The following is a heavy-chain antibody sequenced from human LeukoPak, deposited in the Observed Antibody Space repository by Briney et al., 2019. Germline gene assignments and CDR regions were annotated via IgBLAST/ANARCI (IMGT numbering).Heavy chain of an antibody. Sequence: YVGGATYYADSVKGRFTISRDNSENTLYLQMKSLGAGDTAVYYCARGDGYNFFDYWGQGTLVTVSS. J-gene: IGHJ4*02. CDR2: YVGGAT. CDR3: ARGDGYNFFDY. V-gene: IGHV3-53*01. D-gene: IGHD5-24*01.